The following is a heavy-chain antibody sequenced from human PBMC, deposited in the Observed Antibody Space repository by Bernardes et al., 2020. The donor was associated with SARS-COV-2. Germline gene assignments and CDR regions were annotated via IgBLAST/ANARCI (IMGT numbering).Heavy chain of an antibody. CDR1: GFTFSSYG. V-gene: IGHV3-30*03. J-gene: IGHJ4*02. CDR2: ISYDGSNK. D-gene: IGHD3-3*01. Sequence: GGSLRLSCAASGFTFSSYGMHWVRQAPGKGLEWVAVISYDGSNKYYADSVKGRFTISRDNSKNTLYLQMNSLRAEDTAVYYCASTRTIFGVVALFDYWGQGTLVTVSS. CDR3: ASTRTIFGVVALFDY.